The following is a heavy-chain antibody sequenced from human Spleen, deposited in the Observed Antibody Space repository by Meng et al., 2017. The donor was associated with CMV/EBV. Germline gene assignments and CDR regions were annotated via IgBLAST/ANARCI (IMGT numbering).Heavy chain of an antibody. Sequence: ASVKVSCKASGYTFTSYGISWVRQAPGQGLEWMGWVSAYNGNTYYAQNLRGRVTMTTDTSTSTAYMELRSLRSDDTAVYYCARDKVAGGYCSTTTCPQIFTYWGQGTLVTVSS. CDR2: VSAYNGNT. D-gene: IGHD2-2*01. CDR3: ARDKVAGGYCSTTTCPQIFTY. J-gene: IGHJ4*02. V-gene: IGHV1-18*01. CDR1: GYTFTSYG.